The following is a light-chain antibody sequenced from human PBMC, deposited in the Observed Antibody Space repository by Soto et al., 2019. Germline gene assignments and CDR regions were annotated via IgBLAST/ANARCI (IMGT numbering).Light chain of an antibody. J-gene: IGLJ2*01. Sequence: QPVLTQPPSVSGAPGQRVTISCTGSSSNIGAGYDVSWYQQLPGTGPKFLIYGDTNRPSGVPDRFSGSKSGNTASLTISGLQVEDEADYYCSSFRSGGTRVLFGGGTQLTVL. CDR2: GDT. CDR3: SSFRSGGTRVL. CDR1: SSNIGAGYD. V-gene: IGLV1-40*01.